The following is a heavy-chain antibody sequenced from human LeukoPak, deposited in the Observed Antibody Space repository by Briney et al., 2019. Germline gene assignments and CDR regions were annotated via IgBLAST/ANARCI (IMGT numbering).Heavy chain of an antibody. Sequence: PSETLSLTCAVYGGSFSGYYWSWIRQPPGKGLEWIGEINHSGSTNYNPSLKSRVTISVDTSKNQFSLKLSSVTAADTAVYYCARGNAGYYYDSSGYFYYGMDVWGQGTTVTVSS. V-gene: IGHV4-34*01. CDR3: ARGNAGYYYDSSGYFYYGMDV. CDR1: GGSFSGYY. J-gene: IGHJ6*02. CDR2: INHSGST. D-gene: IGHD3-22*01.